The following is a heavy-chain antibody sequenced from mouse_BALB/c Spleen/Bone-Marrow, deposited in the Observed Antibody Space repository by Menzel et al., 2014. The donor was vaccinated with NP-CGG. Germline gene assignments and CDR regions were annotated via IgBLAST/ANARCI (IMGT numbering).Heavy chain of an antibody. CDR1: GFTFTDYY. Sequence: EVKLQESGGGLVQPGGSLRLSCATSGFTFTDYYMSWVRQPPGKALEWLGFIRNKANGCTTEYSASVKGRFTISRDNSQSILYLQMNTLRAEDSATYYCARGWTTTGFAYWGQGLWSLSLQ. D-gene: IGHD1-1*01. J-gene: IGHJ3*01. V-gene: IGHV7-3*02. CDR2: IRNKANGCTT. CDR3: ARGWTTTGFAY.